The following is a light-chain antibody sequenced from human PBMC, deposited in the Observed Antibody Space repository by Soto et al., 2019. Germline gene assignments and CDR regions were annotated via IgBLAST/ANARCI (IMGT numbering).Light chain of an antibody. CDR3: CSYAGSYSYV. Sequence: QAALTQPRSVSGSPGQSVTISCTGTSSVVGCYNYVSSYKQHAGKAPNLMIDDVSKRPSGDPDRFSGCKSGNAASLTISALHAEDEAEYYCCSYAGSYSYVFXTRTRLSVL. V-gene: IGLV2-11*01. J-gene: IGLJ1*01. CDR1: SSVVGCYNY. CDR2: DVS.